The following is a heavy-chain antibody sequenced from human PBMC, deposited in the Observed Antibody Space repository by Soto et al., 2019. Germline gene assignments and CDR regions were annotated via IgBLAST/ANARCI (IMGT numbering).Heavy chain of an antibody. Sequence: QVQLQQWGAGLLKPSETLSLTCAVYGGSFSGYYWSWIRQPPGKGLEWIGEINHSGSTNYNPSLKSRVTISVDTSKNQFSLKLSSVTAADTAVYYCARGNYCSGGSCYPNYYYGMTSGAKGPRSPSP. CDR3: ARGNYCSGGSCYPNYYYGMTS. V-gene: IGHV4-34*01. D-gene: IGHD2-15*01. CDR2: INHSGST. J-gene: IGHJ6*02. CDR1: GGSFSGYY.